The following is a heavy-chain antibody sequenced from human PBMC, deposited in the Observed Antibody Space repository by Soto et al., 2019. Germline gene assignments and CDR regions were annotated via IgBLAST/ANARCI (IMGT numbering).Heavy chain of an antibody. J-gene: IGHJ6*02. V-gene: IGHV1-69*13. CDR2: IIPIFGTA. Sequence: GASVKVSCKASGGTFSSYAISWVRQAPGQGLEWMGGIIPIFGTANYAQKFQGRVTITADESTSTAYMELSSLRSEDTAVYYCARGTGDGYYGSGRPPWAPYYYYYGMDVWGQGTTVTVSS. CDR3: ARGTGDGYYGSGRPPWAPYYYYYGMDV. D-gene: IGHD3-10*01. CDR1: GGTFSSYA.